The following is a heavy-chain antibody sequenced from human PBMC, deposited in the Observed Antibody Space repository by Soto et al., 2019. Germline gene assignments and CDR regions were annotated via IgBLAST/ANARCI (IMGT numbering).Heavy chain of an antibody. Sequence: PSETLSLTCTVSGGSISSYYWSWIRQPPGKGLEWIGYIYYSGSTNYNPSLKSRVTISVDTSKNQFSLKLSSVTAADTAVYYCARGGIANKYYFDYWGQGTLVTVSS. J-gene: IGHJ4*02. CDR2: IYYSGST. CDR1: GGSISSYY. V-gene: IGHV4-59*12. CDR3: ARGGIANKYYFDY.